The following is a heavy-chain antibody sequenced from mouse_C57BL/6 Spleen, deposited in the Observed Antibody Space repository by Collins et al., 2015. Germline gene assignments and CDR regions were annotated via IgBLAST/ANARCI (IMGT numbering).Heavy chain of an antibody. CDR2: IYPGDGDT. Sequence: QVQLQQSGAELARPGASVKLSCKASGYTFTSYWMQWVKQRPGQGLEWIGAIYPGDGDTRYTQKFKGKATLTADKSSSTAYMQLSSLASEDSAVYYCATMITYWGQGTLVTVSA. J-gene: IGHJ3*01. V-gene: IGHV1-87*01. CDR3: ATMITY. CDR1: GYTFTSYW. D-gene: IGHD2-4*01.